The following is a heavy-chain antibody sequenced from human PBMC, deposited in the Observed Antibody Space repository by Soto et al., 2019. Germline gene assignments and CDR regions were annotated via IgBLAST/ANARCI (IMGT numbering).Heavy chain of an antibody. D-gene: IGHD3-3*01. CDR3: ARGGVGYYDFWSGYPMDV. J-gene: IGHJ6*02. Sequence: QVQLQESGPGLVKPSGTLSLTCAVSGGSISSSNWWSWVRQPPGKGLEWIGEIYHSGSTNYNPSLKRRVTISVDKSKNQFSLKLSSVTAADTAVYYCARGGVGYYDFWSGYPMDVWGQGTTVTVSS. V-gene: IGHV4-4*02. CDR2: IYHSGST. CDR1: GGSISSSNW.